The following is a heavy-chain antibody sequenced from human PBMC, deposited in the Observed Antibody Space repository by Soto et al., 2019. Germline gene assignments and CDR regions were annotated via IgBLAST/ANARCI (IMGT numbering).Heavy chain of an antibody. Sequence: QVQLVQSGAEEKKPGASVKVSCKASGYTFTSYAMHWVRQAPGQRLEWMGWINAGNGNTKYSQKFQGRVTITRDTSESTAYMERSSLRSEDTAVYYCARAPSWWYFDLWGRGTLVTVSS. V-gene: IGHV1-3*05. CDR2: INAGNGNT. J-gene: IGHJ2*01. CDR3: ARAPSWWYFDL. CDR1: GYTFTSYA.